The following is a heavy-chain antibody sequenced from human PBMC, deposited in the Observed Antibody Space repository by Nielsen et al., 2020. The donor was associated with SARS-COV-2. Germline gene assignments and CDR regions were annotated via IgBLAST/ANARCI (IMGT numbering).Heavy chain of an antibody. CDR1: GFTFSSYS. D-gene: IGHD3-3*01. CDR2: ISSSSSTI. CDR3: ARDYDFWSGYYSGGAPFDY. Sequence: GESLKISCAASGFTFSSYSMNWVRQAPGKGLEWVSYISSSSSTIYYADSVKGRFTISRDNAKNSLYLQMNSLRAEDTAVHYCARDYDFWSGYYSGGAPFDYWGQGTLVTVSS. J-gene: IGHJ4*02. V-gene: IGHV3-48*04.